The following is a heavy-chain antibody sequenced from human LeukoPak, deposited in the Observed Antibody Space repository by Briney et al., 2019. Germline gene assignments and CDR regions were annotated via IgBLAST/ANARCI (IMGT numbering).Heavy chain of an antibody. D-gene: IGHD1-26*01. CDR2: IYYSGST. V-gene: IGHV4-39*01. CDR3: ASLIVGATTRDAFDI. CDR1: GGSISSSSYY. Sequence: ASGTLSLTCTVSGGSISSSSYYWGWIRQPPGKGLEWIGNIYYSGSTDYNPSLKSRLTISVDTSKNQFSLKLSSVTAAGTAVYYCASLIVGATTRDAFDIWGQGTMVTVSS. J-gene: IGHJ3*02.